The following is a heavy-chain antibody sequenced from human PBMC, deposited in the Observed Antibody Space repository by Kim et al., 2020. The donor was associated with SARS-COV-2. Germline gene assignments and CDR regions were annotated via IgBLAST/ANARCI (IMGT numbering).Heavy chain of an antibody. J-gene: IGHJ4*02. D-gene: IGHD3-10*02. CDR1: GNTLTDLS. CDR3: ATGGIVFGELLLTY. CDR2: FDPHPGET. V-gene: IGHV1-24*01. Sequence: ASVKVSCNVSGNTLTDLSMHWVRQAPGKGPEWMGGFDPHPGETVYSPRFQGRVTLTEDTSTNTAYMELSSLRSEDTAVYYCATGGIVFGELLLTYWGQGTLVTVSS.